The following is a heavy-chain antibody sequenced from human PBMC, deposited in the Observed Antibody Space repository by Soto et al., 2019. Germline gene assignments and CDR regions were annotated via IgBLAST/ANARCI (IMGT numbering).Heavy chain of an antibody. J-gene: IGHJ4*02. CDR2: IIPIFGTA. D-gene: IGHD6-19*01. V-gene: IGHV1-69*12. CDR1: GGTFSSYA. CDR3: ARDGAVAGPLDY. Sequence: QVQLVQSGAEVKKPGYSVKVSCKASGGTFSSYAISWVRQATGQGLEWMGGIIPIFGTANYAQKFQGRVTITADESTSTAYMEMSSLRSEDTAVYYCARDGAVAGPLDYWGQGTLVTVSS.